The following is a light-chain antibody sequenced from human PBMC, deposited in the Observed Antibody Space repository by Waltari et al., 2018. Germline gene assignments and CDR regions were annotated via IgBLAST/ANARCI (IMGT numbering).Light chain of an antibody. Sequence: EIVLTQSQGTLSLSPGERATHAFWASQSVSNNFLAWYQQKPGQAPRLLIHGASSRAAGIPDRFSGSGSGTDFTLTVSRLEPEDFAVYYCQQYGDSPGTFGQGTKVEIK. CDR3: QQYGDSPGT. CDR2: GAS. J-gene: IGKJ1*01. V-gene: IGKV3-20*01. CDR1: QSVSNNF.